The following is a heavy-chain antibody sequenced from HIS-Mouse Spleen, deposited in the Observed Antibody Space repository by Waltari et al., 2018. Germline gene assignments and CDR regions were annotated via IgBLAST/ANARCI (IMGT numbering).Heavy chain of an antibody. J-gene: IGHJ4*02. CDR1: GGSISSSSYY. Sequence: QLQLQESGPGLVKPSETLSLTCTVSGGSISSSSYYWGWIRQPPGMGLGWVGSFYYSGSTYYNPSLKSRVTISVDTSKNQSSLQLSSVTAADTAVYYCARTYSSSWFDYWGQGTLVTVSS. D-gene: IGHD6-13*01. CDR3: ARTYSSSWFDY. V-gene: IGHV4-39*01. CDR2: FYYSGST.